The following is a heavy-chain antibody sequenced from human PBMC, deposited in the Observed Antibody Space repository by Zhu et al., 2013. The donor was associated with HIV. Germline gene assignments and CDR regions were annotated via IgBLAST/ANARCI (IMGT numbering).Heavy chain of an antibody. Sequence: QVQLVQSGAEVKKPGSSVKVSCKASGGTFSSYAISWVRQAPGQGLEWMGWMNPTSGKTGFAQRFQGRVTMTRDTSISTAYMDLSSLGSEDTAVYYCARGYCSSSSCQPLDNDYHYYGLDVWAEGTDGHRPPQ. J-gene: IGHJ6*04. D-gene: IGHD2-2*01. CDR1: GGTFSSYA. CDR3: ARGYCSSSSCQPLDNDYHYYGLDV. CDR2: MNPTSGKT. V-gene: IGHV1-8*02.